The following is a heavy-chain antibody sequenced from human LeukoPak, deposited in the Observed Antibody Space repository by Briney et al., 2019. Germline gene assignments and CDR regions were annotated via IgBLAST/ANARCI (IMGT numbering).Heavy chain of an antibody. J-gene: IGHJ4*02. CDR2: ISAYNGNT. V-gene: IGHV1-18*01. Sequence: ASVKVSCTASGYTFTSYGISWVRQAPGQGLEWMGWISAYNGNTNYAQKLQGRVTMTTDTSTSTAYMELRSLRSDDTAVYYCARVRIQWLRLRGQLDYWGQGTLVTVSS. CDR1: GYTFTSYG. D-gene: IGHD5-12*01. CDR3: ARVRIQWLRLRGQLDY.